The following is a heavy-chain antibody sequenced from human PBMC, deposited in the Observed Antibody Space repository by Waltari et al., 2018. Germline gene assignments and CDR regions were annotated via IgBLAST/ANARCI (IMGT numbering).Heavy chain of an antibody. Sequence: QVQLVESGGGVVQPGRSLRLSCAASGFTFSSYGMHWVRQAPGKGLEWVAVKWYDGSNKYYADSVKGRFTISRDNSKNTLYLQMNSLRAEDTAVYYCAKGPVVITLFDYWGQGTLVTVSS. CDR1: GFTFSSYG. J-gene: IGHJ4*02. D-gene: IGHD3-22*01. V-gene: IGHV3-33*06. CDR2: KWYDGSNK. CDR3: AKGPVVITLFDY.